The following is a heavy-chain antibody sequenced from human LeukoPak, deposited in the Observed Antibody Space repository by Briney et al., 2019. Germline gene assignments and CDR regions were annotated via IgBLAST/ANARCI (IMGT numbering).Heavy chain of an antibody. J-gene: IGHJ6*03. CDR1: GGSISSYY. D-gene: IGHD3-3*01. V-gene: IGHV4-34*01. Sequence: SETLSLTCTVSGGSISSYYWSWIRQPPGKGLKWIGEINHSGSTNYNPSLKSRVTISVDTSKNQFSLKLSSVTAADTAVYYCARARVFWSGYRGCYMDVWGKGTTVTVSS. CDR2: INHSGST. CDR3: ARARVFWSGYRGCYMDV.